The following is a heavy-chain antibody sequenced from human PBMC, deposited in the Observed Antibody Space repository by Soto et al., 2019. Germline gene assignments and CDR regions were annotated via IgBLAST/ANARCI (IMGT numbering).Heavy chain of an antibody. CDR2: IYYSGST. V-gene: IGHV4-30-4*01. CDR3: ARIIAAAGTDWNYYYYGMDV. CDR1: GGSISSGDYY. Sequence: SETLSLTCTVSGGSISSGDYYWSWIRQPPGKGLEWIGYIYYSGSTYYNPSLKSRVTISVDTSKNQFSLKLSSVTAADTAVYYCARIIAAAGTDWNYYYYGMDVWGQGTTVTVSS. J-gene: IGHJ6*02. D-gene: IGHD6-13*01.